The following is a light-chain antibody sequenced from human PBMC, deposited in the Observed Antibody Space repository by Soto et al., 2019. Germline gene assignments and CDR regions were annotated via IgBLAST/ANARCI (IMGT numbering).Light chain of an antibody. Sequence: EIVLTHSPATLSLSPGERATLSCRASQSVSSYLAWYQQIPGQAPRLLIYGASTRATGIPARFSGSGSGTELTLTVSSLQSEDFGANSCQQYNNWPRTVGQGTKADTK. V-gene: IGKV3-15*01. J-gene: IGKJ1*01. CDR1: QSVSSY. CDR3: QQYNNWPRT. CDR2: GAS.